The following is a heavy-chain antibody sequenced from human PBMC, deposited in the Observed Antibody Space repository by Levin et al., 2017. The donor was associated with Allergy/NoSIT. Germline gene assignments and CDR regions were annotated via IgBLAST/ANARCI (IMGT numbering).Heavy chain of an antibody. V-gene: IGHV5-51*03. Sequence: GESLKISCKGSGYSFTNYWIGWVRQKPGKGLEWMGLIYPGDSDTKYSPSFQGQVTISADKSVSTAYLQWSSLKASDTAMYYCARPVSTGVDYWGHGTLVTVSS. CDR2: IYPGDSDT. D-gene: IGHD1-1*01. CDR3: ARPVSTGVDY. CDR1: GYSFTNYW. J-gene: IGHJ4*01.